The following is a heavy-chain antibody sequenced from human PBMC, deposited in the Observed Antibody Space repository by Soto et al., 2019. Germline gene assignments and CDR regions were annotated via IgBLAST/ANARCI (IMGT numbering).Heavy chain of an antibody. CDR3: TTDDPINRS. V-gene: IGHV3-15*01. J-gene: IGHJ5*02. Sequence: GGSLRLSCAASGFTFSNAWMSWVRQAPGKGLEWVGRIKSKTGGGTTDFAAPVKGRFTISRDDSKNTLYLQMNSLMTEDTAVYYCTTDDPINRSWGQGALVTVSS. CDR1: GFTFSNAW. CDR2: IKSKTGGGTT.